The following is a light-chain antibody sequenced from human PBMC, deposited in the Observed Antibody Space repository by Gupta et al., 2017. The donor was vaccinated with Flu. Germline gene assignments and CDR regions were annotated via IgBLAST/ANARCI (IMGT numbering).Light chain of an antibody. J-gene: IGKJ4*01. V-gene: IGKV1-12*01. CDR2: ATS. CDR1: QGVNRW. CDR3: QQAISSPLT. Sequence: DIQMTQSPPSVSASVGDRVTITCRASQGVNRWLAWYQQKPGKAPNLLIYATSSLQSGVPSRFSGSGSGTDFTLTISSRQPEDFATYYCQQAISSPLTFGGGTKVEIK.